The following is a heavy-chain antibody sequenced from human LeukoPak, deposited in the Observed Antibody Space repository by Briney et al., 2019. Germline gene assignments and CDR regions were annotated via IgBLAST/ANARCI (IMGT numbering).Heavy chain of an antibody. J-gene: IGHJ1*01. CDR1: GFTFSTYW. CDR2: IKSDGST. D-gene: IGHD3-22*01. V-gene: IGHV3-74*01. Sequence: SGGSLRLSCAASGFTFSTYWMHWVRQAPGKGLVWVSRIKSDGSTNYADSVKGRFTISRDNANNTLSLQMNSLRPEDTGVYYCARAPSEIGGYYPEYFRHWGQDTLVTVSS. CDR3: ARAPSEIGGYYPEYFRH.